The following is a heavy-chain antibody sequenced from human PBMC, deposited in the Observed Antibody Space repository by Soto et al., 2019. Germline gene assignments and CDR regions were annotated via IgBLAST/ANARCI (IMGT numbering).Heavy chain of an antibody. D-gene: IGHD3-16*01. CDR3: ARASGHIYAALHGPFDH. V-gene: IGHV3-30-3*01. Sequence: LRLSCAASGFTFNRHPLHWVRQAPGKGLEWVAVISHDGNNKYYADSVKGRFTISRDNSMNMLYLQMHGLRTEDTAIFYCARASGHIYAALHGPFDHWGQGALVTVSS. CDR1: GFTFNRHP. J-gene: IGHJ4*02. CDR2: ISHDGNNK.